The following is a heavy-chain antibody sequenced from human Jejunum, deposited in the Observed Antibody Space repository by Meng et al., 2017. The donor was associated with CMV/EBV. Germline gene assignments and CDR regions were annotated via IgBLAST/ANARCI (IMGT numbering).Heavy chain of an antibody. D-gene: IGHD6-19*01. J-gene: IGHJ4*02. CDR2: ININTGNP. V-gene: IGHV7-4-1*01. CDR1: GYTFTSSS. CDR3: ARGNGWRFDY. Sequence: QGQLVQFGLELKKPGDSVKVSCQAAGYTFTSSSMNWVRHAPGQGLEWMGWININTGNPTYAQGFAGRFVFSLDTSVSTAYLQIDSLKADDTAVYYCARGNGWRFDYWGQGTLVTVSS.